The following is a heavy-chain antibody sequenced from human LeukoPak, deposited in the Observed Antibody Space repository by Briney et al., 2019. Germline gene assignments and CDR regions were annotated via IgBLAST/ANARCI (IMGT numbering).Heavy chain of an antibody. CDR2: INPAGSVT. Sequence: GGSLRLSCSASGFTISSYWMHWVRQAPGKGLVWVSRINPAGSVTNHADSVRGRFTVSRDTATSTLYLEMNSLRAEDMAVYYCSRDFVGAEDYWGQGTLVTVSS. CDR3: SRDFVGAEDY. D-gene: IGHD3-16*01. V-gene: IGHV3-74*01. J-gene: IGHJ4*02. CDR1: GFTISSYW.